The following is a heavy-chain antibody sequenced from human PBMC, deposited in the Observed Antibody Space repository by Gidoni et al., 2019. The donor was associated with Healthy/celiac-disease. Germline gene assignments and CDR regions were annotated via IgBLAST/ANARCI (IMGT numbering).Heavy chain of an antibody. D-gene: IGHD2-2*01. CDR3: ARDHGQLLYYFDY. V-gene: IGHV1-46*01. CDR1: GYTFTSYC. CDR2: INPSGGST. Sequence: QVQLVQSGAEVKKPGASVKVSCKASGYTFTSYCMHWVRQAPGQGLEWMGIINPSGGSTSYAQKFQGRVTMTRDTSTSTAYMELSSLRSEDTAVYYCARDHGQLLYYFDYWGQGTLVTVSS. J-gene: IGHJ4*02.